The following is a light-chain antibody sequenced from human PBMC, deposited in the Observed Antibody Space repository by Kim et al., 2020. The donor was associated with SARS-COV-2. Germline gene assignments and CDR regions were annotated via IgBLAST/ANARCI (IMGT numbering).Light chain of an antibody. CDR1: SGHSRYA. J-gene: IGLJ3*02. CDR2: LNSDGSH. Sequence: AAVKLTCPLSSGHSRYAIAWHQQQPEKGPRYLMKLNSDGSHTKGDGIPDRFSGSSSGAERYLTISSLQSEDEADYYCQTWGTGTWVFGGGTQLTVL. CDR3: QTWGTGTWV. V-gene: IGLV4-69*01.